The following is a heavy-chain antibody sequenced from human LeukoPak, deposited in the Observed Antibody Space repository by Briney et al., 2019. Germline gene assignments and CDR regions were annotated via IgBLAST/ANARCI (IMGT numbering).Heavy chain of an antibody. Sequence: SETLSLTCTVSGGSISSYYWSWIRQPPGKGLEWIGEINHSGSTNYNPSLKSRVTISVDTSKNQFSLKLSSVTAADTAVYYCARPTYYDFWSGYFHYWYFDLWGRGTLVTVSS. CDR2: INHSGST. D-gene: IGHD3-3*01. J-gene: IGHJ2*01. CDR3: ARPTYYDFWSGYFHYWYFDL. CDR1: GGSISSYY. V-gene: IGHV4-34*01.